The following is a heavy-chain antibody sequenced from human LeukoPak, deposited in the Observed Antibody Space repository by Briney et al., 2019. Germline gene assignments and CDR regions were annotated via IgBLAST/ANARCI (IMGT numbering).Heavy chain of an antibody. D-gene: IGHD2-2*01. CDR2: ISAYNGNT. CDR3: ARRSVEEYCSSTSCDSIDDY. Sequence: ASVKVSCKASGYTFTSYGISWVRQAPGQGLEWMGWISAYNGNTNYAQKLQGRVTMTTDTSTSTAYMELRSLRSDDTAVYYCARRSVEEYCSSTSCDSIDDYWGQGTLVTVSS. CDR1: GYTFTSYG. J-gene: IGHJ4*02. V-gene: IGHV1-18*01.